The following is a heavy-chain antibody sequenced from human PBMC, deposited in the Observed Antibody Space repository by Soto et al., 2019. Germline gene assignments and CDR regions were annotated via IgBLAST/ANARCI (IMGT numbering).Heavy chain of an antibody. Sequence: QVQLQESGPGLVKPSQTLSLTCTVSGGSISSGGYSWSWIRQHPGKGLEWIGYIYYSGSTHYNPSLKRRVTISVDTSKNQCSVKLSSVTAADTAVYYCARVAGINWFDPWGQGTLVTVSS. V-gene: IGHV4-31*03. CDR1: GGSISSGGYS. J-gene: IGHJ5*02. CDR2: IYYSGST. CDR3: ARVAGINWFDP.